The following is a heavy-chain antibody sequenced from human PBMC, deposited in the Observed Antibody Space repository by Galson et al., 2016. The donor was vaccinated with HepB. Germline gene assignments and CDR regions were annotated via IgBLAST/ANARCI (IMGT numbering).Heavy chain of an antibody. V-gene: IGHV1-18*01. J-gene: IGHJ6*02. Sequence: SVKVSCKASGYTFTSYGIIWVRQAPGQGLEWMGWISGYNGNTNYAQKFQGRVTLTRDTSTGTAYMDLWSLTSDDTAVYYCAREDWNPRYYFNGMDVWGQGTTVTVSS. CDR1: GYTFTSYG. CDR2: ISGYNGNT. CDR3: AREDWNPRYYFNGMDV. D-gene: IGHD1-1*01.